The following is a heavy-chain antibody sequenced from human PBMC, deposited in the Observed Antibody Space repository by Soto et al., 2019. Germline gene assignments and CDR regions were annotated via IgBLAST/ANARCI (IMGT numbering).Heavy chain of an antibody. J-gene: IGHJ4*02. D-gene: IGHD6-6*01. CDR2: IYYSGST. CDR1: GGSISSGGYY. V-gene: IGHV4-31*03. CDR3: AREGTWYSSSFN. Sequence: SETLSLTCTVSGGSISSGGYYWSWIRQHPGKGLEWIGYIYYSGSTYYNPSLKSRVTISVDTSKNQFSLKLSSVTAADTAVYYCAREGTWYSSSFNWGQGTLVTVSS.